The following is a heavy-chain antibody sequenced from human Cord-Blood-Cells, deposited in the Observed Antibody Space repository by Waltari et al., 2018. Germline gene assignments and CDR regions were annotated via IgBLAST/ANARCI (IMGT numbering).Heavy chain of an antibody. CDR1: GYSITSGYY. CDR3: ARGGGYSYGYYFDY. CDR2: IYHSGST. D-gene: IGHD5-18*01. J-gene: IGHJ4*02. V-gene: IGHV4-38-2*02. Sequence: QVQLQESGPGLVQPSETLSLTCTVSGYSITSGYYWGWIRQPPGKGLEWIGSIYHSGSTYYNPSLKSRVTISVDTSKNQFSLKLSSVTAADTAVYYCARGGGYSYGYYFDYWGQGTLVTVSS.